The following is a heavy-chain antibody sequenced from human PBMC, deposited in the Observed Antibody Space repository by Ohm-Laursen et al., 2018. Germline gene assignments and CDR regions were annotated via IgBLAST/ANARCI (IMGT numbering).Heavy chain of an antibody. V-gene: IGHV4-4*07. Sequence: SETLSLTCTVSGGSISTFYWSWIRQPAGKGLEWIGRIYSSGGTNYNPSLKSRVTMSVDTSKSQFSLKVNSVTAADTAEYYCARSFDTYYFDLWGQGTLVTVSS. CDR2: IYSSGGT. CDR1: GGSISTFY. CDR3: ARSFDTYYFDL. J-gene: IGHJ4*02.